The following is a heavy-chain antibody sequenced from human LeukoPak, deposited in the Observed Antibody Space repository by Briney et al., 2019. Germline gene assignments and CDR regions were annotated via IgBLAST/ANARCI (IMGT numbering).Heavy chain of an antibody. CDR3: ARAPNDGNNWFDP. V-gene: IGHV3-33*01. Sequence: PGGSLRLSCAASGFTFSSYGMHWVRQAPGKGLEWVAVIWYDGSNKYYGDSVKGRFTISRDNSKNTLYLQMNSLRAEDTAVYYCARAPNDGNNWFDPWGQGTLVTVSS. J-gene: IGHJ5*02. CDR2: IWYDGSNK. CDR1: GFTFSSYG. D-gene: IGHD1-1*01.